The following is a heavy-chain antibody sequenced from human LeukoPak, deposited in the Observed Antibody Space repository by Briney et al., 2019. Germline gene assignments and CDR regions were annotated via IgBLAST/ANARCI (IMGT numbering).Heavy chain of an antibody. CDR2: IIVYNGYT. Sequence: TSVKVSCKASGYTFTSYGINWVRQAPGQGLEWMGWIIVYNGYTGYDQKFQGRVTMTTDTSTRTTYMELRGLKSDDTAVYYCARDSGWELKQYYFDHWGQGTLVTVSS. J-gene: IGHJ4*02. CDR1: GYTFTSYG. V-gene: IGHV1-18*01. CDR3: ARDSGWELKQYYFDH. D-gene: IGHD1-26*01.